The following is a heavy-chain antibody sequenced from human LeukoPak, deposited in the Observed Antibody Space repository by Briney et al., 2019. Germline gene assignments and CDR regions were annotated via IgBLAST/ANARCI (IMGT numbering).Heavy chain of an antibody. Sequence: PSETLSLTCTVSGGSISSYYWSWIRQPPGKGLEWIGYIYYSGSTNYNPSLKSRVTISVDTSKNQFSLKLSSVTAADTAVYYCARSRPTRRTCPFDYWGQGTLVTVSS. CDR3: ARSRPTRRTCPFDY. J-gene: IGHJ4*02. V-gene: IGHV4-59*01. CDR1: GGSISSYY. D-gene: IGHD3-16*01. CDR2: IYYSGST.